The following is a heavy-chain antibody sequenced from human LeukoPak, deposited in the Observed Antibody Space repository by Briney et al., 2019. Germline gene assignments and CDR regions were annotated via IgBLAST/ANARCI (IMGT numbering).Heavy chain of an antibody. D-gene: IGHD2-15*01. J-gene: IGHJ6*02. V-gene: IGHV3-7*01. CDR2: IKQDGSEK. Sequence: PGGSLRLSCAASGFTFSSYWMSWVRQAPGKGLEWVANIKQDGSEKYYVDSVKGRFTISRDNAKNSLYLQMNSLRAEDTAVYYCARVLGGPLRYYYGMDVWGQGTTVTVSS. CDR1: GFTFSSYW. CDR3: ARVLGGPLRYYYGMDV.